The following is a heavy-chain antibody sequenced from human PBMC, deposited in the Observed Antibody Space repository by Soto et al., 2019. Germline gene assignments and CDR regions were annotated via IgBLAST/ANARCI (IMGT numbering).Heavy chain of an antibody. Sequence: PSETLSLTCTVSNDSINSYYWGWIRQPPGKGLEWIGYSYIIGVTDYNPSLKSRVTISVDRSRDQFSLKLTSVTAADTAVYYCVRELWRGWFDPWGQGTLVTVSS. D-gene: IGHD2-21*01. CDR1: NDSINSYY. CDR2: SYIIGVT. J-gene: IGHJ5*02. V-gene: IGHV4-59*01. CDR3: VRELWRGWFDP.